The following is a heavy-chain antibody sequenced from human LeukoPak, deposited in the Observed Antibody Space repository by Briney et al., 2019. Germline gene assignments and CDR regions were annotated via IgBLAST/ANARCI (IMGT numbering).Heavy chain of an antibody. J-gene: IGHJ4*02. Sequence: GGSLRLSCAASGFTFSNYKMTWVRQAPGKGLEWVSSISSGSTYIYYADSVKGRFTISRDNAKNSLYLQMNSLRAEDTAVCYCARELISSTSLDYWGQGTLVTVSS. CDR2: ISSGSTYI. V-gene: IGHV3-21*01. CDR3: ARELISSTSLDY. CDR1: GFTFSNYK.